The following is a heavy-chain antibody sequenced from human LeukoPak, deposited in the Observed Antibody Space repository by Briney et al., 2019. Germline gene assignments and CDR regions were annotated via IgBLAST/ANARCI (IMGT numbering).Heavy chain of an antibody. Sequence: ASVKVSYKASGYTFTSYYMHSVRQAPGQGLEWRGIINPSGGSTSYAQKFQGRVTMTRDTSTSTVYMELSSLRSEDTAVYYCARGSNVQLWLIDWGQGTRVAVSS. D-gene: IGHD5-18*01. CDR3: ARGSNVQLWLID. J-gene: IGHJ4*02. CDR2: INPSGGST. CDR1: GYTFTSYY. V-gene: IGHV1-46*01.